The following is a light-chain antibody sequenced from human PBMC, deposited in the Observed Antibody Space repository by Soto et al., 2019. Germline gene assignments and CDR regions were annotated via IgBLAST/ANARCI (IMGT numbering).Light chain of an antibody. CDR3: QQSYSTLWT. Sequence: DIQMTQSPSTLSASLGDRISITCRASQSISSWLAWYQQKPGKAPKLLIYAASSLQSGVPSRFSGSGSGTDFTLTISSLQPEDFATYYCQQSYSTLWTFGQGTKVDIK. CDR1: QSISSW. V-gene: IGKV1-39*01. CDR2: AAS. J-gene: IGKJ1*01.